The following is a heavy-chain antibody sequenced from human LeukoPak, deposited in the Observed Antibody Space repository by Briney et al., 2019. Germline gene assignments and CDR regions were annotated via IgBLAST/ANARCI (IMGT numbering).Heavy chain of an antibody. Sequence: ASVKVSCKASGYAFTSYDINWVRQATGQGLEWMGWMNPNSGNTGYAQKFQGRVTITRNTSISTAYMELSSLRSEDTAVYYCAREAGATNDAFDIWGQGTMVTVSS. J-gene: IGHJ3*02. CDR3: AREAGATNDAFDI. CDR1: GYAFTSYD. CDR2: MNPNSGNT. V-gene: IGHV1-8*03. D-gene: IGHD1-26*01.